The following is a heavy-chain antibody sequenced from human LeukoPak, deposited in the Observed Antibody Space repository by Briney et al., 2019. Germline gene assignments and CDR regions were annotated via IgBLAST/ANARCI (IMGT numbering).Heavy chain of an antibody. V-gene: IGHV3-72*01. CDR1: GFTFSDHY. Sequence: PGGSLRLSCAASGFTFSDHYMDWVRQAPGKGREWVGRIRNKANSHTTEYAASVQDRLTISRDASTNSLYLQRTSLKPEDTAVYYCVTVSSFDYWGQGTLVTVSS. J-gene: IGHJ4*02. CDR2: IRNKANSHTT. CDR3: VTVSSFDY.